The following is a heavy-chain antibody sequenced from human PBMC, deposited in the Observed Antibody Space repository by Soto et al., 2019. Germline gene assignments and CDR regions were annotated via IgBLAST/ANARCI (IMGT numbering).Heavy chain of an antibody. D-gene: IGHD2-21*02. CDR2: ISWNSGSI. Sequence: EVPLVESGGGLVQPDRSLRLSCAASGFTFDDYAMHWVRQAPGKGLEWVSGISWNSGSIGYADSVKGRFTISRDNAKNSLYLQMNSLRAEDTALYYCAKDIGGQYGGNSGYAFDIWGQGTMVTVSS. CDR1: GFTFDDYA. CDR3: AKDIGGQYGGNSGYAFDI. J-gene: IGHJ3*02. V-gene: IGHV3-9*01.